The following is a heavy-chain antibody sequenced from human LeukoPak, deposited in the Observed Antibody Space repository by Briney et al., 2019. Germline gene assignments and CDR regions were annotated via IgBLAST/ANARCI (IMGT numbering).Heavy chain of an antibody. CDR3: ARAPGIAAAGTHFDF. Sequence: PSETLSLTCTVSGGSISSYYVSWIRQPPGKGLEWIGYISYTGSTDYNPSLKSRVTISVDTSKNQFSLKLSSVTAGDTAVYYCARAPGIAAAGTHFDFWDQGTLVTVSS. D-gene: IGHD6-13*01. CDR2: ISYTGST. CDR1: GGSISSYY. J-gene: IGHJ4*02. V-gene: IGHV4-59*01.